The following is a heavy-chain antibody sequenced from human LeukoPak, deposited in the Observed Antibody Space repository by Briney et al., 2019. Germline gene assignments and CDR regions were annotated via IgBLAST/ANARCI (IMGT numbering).Heavy chain of an antibody. CDR1: GYTFTSYD. J-gene: IGHJ5*02. Sequence: SVNVSCKASGYTFTSYDINGVRQTPGQGLEWMGWMNPNSGDTGYPQKFQGTVTMTRDTSITTAYMELSSLRSEDTGVYYCARSGFGSDISFDLWGQGTLVTVSS. CDR3: ARSGFGSDISFDL. CDR2: MNPNSGDT. V-gene: IGHV1-8*01. D-gene: IGHD3-10*01.